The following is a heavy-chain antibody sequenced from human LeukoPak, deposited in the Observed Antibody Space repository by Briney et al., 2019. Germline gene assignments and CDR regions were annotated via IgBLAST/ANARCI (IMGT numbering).Heavy chain of an antibody. CDR3: ARVAAEVVGVPGAIGFGWLRRDYYYMDV. Sequence: ASVTLSVKSSGYTFTFYYIHLVRQAPGEGLELMGINNLSVSSRSKSHKFKGSVTMTRDMSTSTVYMELSSLRSEDTAVYYCARVAAEVVGVPGAIGFGWLRRDYYYMDVWGKGTTVTVSS. CDR1: GYTFTFYY. CDR2: NNLSVSSR. D-gene: IGHD2-2*02. J-gene: IGHJ6*03. V-gene: IGHV1-46*01.